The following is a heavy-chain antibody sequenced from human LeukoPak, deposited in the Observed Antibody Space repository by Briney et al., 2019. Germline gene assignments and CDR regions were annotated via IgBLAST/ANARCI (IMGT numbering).Heavy chain of an antibody. V-gene: IGHV5-51*01. CDR2: IYPGDYET. J-gene: IGHJ4*02. D-gene: IGHD2-21*02. Sequence: GESLKISCEGSGYSFSNYWIGWVRQMPGKGLEWMGIIYPGDYETRYSPSFQGLVTISVDKSISTAYLQWSSLKTSDTAMYYCAIPPGYCGNDCSFDHWGQGTLVTVSS. CDR1: GYSFSNYW. CDR3: AIPPGYCGNDCSFDH.